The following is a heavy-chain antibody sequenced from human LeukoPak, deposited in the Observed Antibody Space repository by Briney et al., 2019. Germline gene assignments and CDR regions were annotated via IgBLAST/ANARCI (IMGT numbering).Heavy chain of an antibody. CDR3: AKVTDYDFWSGYSAPGPFDY. Sequence: QPGGSLRLSCAASGFTFSSYAMSWVRQAPGKGLEWVSAISGSGGNTYYADSVKGRFTISRDSSRSTLYLQMSSLRAEDTAIYYCAKVTDYDFWSGYSAPGPFDYWGQGTLVTVSS. D-gene: IGHD3-3*01. CDR2: ISGSGGNT. CDR1: GFTFSSYA. J-gene: IGHJ4*02. V-gene: IGHV3-23*01.